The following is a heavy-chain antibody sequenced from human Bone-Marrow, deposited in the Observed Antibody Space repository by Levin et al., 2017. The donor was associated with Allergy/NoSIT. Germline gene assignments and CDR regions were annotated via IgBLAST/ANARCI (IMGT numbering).Heavy chain of an antibody. CDR2: IKADGSDT. CDR1: GFTLSSHW. J-gene: IGHJ6*02. V-gene: IGHV3-74*03. Sequence: GESLKISCAATGFTLSSHWMHWVRQAPGKGLEWLSRIKADGSDTTYADSAEGRFTVSRDNAKNTLYLQMYSLRAEDTAVYYCAREAYYYSALDVWGQGTTVAVSS. CDR3: AREAYYYSALDV.